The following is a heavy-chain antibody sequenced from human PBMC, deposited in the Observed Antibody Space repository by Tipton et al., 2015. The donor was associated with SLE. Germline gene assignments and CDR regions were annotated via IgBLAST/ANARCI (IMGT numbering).Heavy chain of an antibody. V-gene: IGHV4-39*07. CDR3: ARDSSRGEWHAFDI. CDR2: IYYSGST. Sequence: GLVKPSETLSLTCTVSGGSISSSSYYWGWIRQPPGKGLEWIGSIYYSGSTYYNPSLKSRVTISVDTSKNQFSLKLTSVTAADSAVYYCARDSSRGEWHAFDIWGQGTMVTVSS. CDR1: GGSISSSSYY. J-gene: IGHJ3*02. D-gene: IGHD3-10*01.